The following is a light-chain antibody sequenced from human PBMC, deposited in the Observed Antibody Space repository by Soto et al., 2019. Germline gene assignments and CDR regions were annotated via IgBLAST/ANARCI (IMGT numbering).Light chain of an antibody. CDR3: SSYVASNNFVV. J-gene: IGLJ3*02. CDR1: SSDDGGYNY. Sequence: QSALTQPPSASGSPGQSVTLSCAGTSSDDGGYNYVSWYQQHPGKAPKLIIYEVSERPSGVPDRFSGSKSGNTASLTVSGLRAEDEADYYCSSYVASNNFVVFGGGTKLTVL. CDR2: EVS. V-gene: IGLV2-8*01.